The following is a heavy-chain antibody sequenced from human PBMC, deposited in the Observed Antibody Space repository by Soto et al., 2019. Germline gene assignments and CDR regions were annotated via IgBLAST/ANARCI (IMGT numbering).Heavy chain of an antibody. J-gene: IGHJ3*02. CDR1: GFTFSIYG. CDR2: IWFDGSDK. D-gene: IGHD2-2*01. Sequence: WAQSVPCAPSGFTFSIYGMHWVRQAPGKGLERVALIWFDGSDKYYVDSVKGRFTISRDNSKNTRYLQMNSLRADDPAVYYCARLYCSSTSCYSLGAFAIWGQGTMVTVSS. CDR3: ARLYCSSTSCYSLGAFAI. V-gene: IGHV3-33*01.